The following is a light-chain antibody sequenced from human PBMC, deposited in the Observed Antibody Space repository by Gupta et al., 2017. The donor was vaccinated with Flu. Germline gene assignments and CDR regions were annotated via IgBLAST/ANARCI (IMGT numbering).Light chain of an antibody. CDR2: RAS. Sequence: PSTLSASVGDRVTLTCRASQSISNWLVWYQQKPGKVPKLLIYRASTLESGVPSRFSGSGSGTEFTLTISSLQPDDFATYYCQQYNTYLITFGPGTKVDIK. V-gene: IGKV1-5*03. CDR1: QSISNW. J-gene: IGKJ3*01. CDR3: QQYNTYLIT.